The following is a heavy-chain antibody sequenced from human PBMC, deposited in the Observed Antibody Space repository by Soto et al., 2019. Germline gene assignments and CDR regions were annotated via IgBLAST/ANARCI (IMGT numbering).Heavy chain of an antibody. J-gene: IGHJ6*02. V-gene: IGHV1-46*03. CDR1: GYTFTNNF. Sequence: QVQLVQSGAEVKKPGASVRVSCKASGYTFTNNFIHWVRQAPGQGLEWMGVINPGGGATGYAQRFQGRVTVTRDTSTSTVYMELSSLRAEDTAVYYCARELVPFYYYGMDVWGQGTTVTVSS. CDR2: INPGGGAT. CDR3: ARELVPFYYYGMDV. D-gene: IGHD6-6*01.